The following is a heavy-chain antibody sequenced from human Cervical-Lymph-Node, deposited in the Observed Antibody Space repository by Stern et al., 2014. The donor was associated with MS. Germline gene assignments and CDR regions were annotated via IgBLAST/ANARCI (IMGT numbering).Heavy chain of an antibody. CDR3: ARGGVISTQDRNGFDV. CDR1: GGSISSGGSS. Sequence: QVQLQQSGSGQAKPSQTLSLTCAVSGGSISSGGSSWNWIRPPPGKGLEWIGFIYHSGSTYSNPSLKGRVFISVDTSKNHFSLNQRSGTAADTAVYYCARGGVISTQDRNGFDVWGQGTMVTVSS. CDR2: IYHSGST. V-gene: IGHV4-30-2*01. D-gene: IGHD2-21*01. J-gene: IGHJ3*01.